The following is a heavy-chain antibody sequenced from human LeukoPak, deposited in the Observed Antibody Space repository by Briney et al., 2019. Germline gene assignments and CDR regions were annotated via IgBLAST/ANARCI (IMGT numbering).Heavy chain of an antibody. CDR3: ARDRVLGCLDF. D-gene: IGHD3-16*01. CDR2: ISGSGGST. J-gene: IGHJ4*02. CDR1: GFTFSSYA. Sequence: GGSLRLSCAASGFTFSSYAMSWVLQAPGKGLEWVSAISGSGGSTYFAASVKGRFTIFRDNSKNTLYLQMNSLRAEDTAVYYCARDRVLGCLDFWGQGTLVTVSS. V-gene: IGHV3-23*01.